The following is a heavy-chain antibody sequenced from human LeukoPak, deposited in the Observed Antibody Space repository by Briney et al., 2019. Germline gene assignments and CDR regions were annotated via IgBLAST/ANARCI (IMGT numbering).Heavy chain of an antibody. CDR2: INTDGSST. V-gene: IGHV3-74*01. Sequence: GGSLRLSCAASGFTFSNAWMSWVRQAPGKGLVWVSRINTDGSSTSYADSVKGRFTISRDNAKNTLYLQMNSLRAEDTAVYYCARLWPLVNNYWGQGTLVTVSS. CDR1: GFTFSNAW. J-gene: IGHJ4*02. CDR3: ARLWPLVNNY. D-gene: IGHD3-22*01.